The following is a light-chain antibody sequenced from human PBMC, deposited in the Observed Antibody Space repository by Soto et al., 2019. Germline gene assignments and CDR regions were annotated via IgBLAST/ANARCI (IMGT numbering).Light chain of an antibody. CDR2: HTS. CDR3: QPYYYWPLT. J-gene: IGKJ4*01. CDR1: QVLRGT. Sequence: VMSESPATISVSPGEGDSLSCRGRQVLRGTLAWCHPKPGPTPRLLIYHTSTIATCLPPSFSGSRSRAEFTLPIPRPQSEDFAVYSCQPYYYWPLTLGGGTQV. V-gene: IGKV3-15*01.